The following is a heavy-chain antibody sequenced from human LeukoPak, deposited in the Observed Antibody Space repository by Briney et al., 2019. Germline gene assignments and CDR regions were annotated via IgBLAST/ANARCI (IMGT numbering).Heavy chain of an antibody. CDR2: IRSKAYGVTA. CDR1: GLLFGDYA. CDR3: TVQVVPSDNWFDP. D-gene: IGHD2-2*01. Sequence: PGGSLRLSCTASGLLFGDYAVTWVRQVPGKGLEWLGCIRSKAYGVTAEYAAALKDRFTISRDDSKSIAYVQMSSLKTEDTAVYHCTVQVVPSDNWFDPWGQGTLVTVSS. J-gene: IGHJ5*02. V-gene: IGHV3-49*04.